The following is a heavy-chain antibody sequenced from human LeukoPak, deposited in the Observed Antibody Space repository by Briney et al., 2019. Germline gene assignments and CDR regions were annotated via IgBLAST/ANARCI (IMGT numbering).Heavy chain of an antibody. Sequence: ASVKVSCKASGYTFTSYAMHWVRQAPGQRLEWMGWINAGNGNTKYSQEYQGRVTITRDTSASTAYMELRSLRSDDTAVYYCARDPLAYCAGDCYHRFFDYWGQGTLVTVSS. D-gene: IGHD2-21*02. CDR2: INAGNGNT. J-gene: IGHJ4*02. V-gene: IGHV1-3*01. CDR1: GYTFTSYA. CDR3: ARDPLAYCAGDCYHRFFDY.